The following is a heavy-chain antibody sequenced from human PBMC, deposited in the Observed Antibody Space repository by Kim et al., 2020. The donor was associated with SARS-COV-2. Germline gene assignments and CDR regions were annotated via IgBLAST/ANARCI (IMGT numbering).Heavy chain of an antibody. Sequence: SETLSLTCAVYGGSFSGYYWSWIRQPPGKGLEWIGEINHSGSTNYNPSLKSRVTISVDTSKNQFSLKLSSVTATDTAVYYCARNRTSLFDYWGQGTLVTVSS. CDR2: INHSGST. CDR1: GGSFSGYY. D-gene: IGHD2-2*01. V-gene: IGHV4-34*01. J-gene: IGHJ4*02. CDR3: ARNRTSLFDY.